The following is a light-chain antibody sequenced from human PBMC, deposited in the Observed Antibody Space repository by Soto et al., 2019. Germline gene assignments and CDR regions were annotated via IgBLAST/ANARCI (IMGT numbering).Light chain of an antibody. V-gene: IGKV1D-12*01. Sequence: DIQMTQSPSSVSASVGDRVTITCRASQDLSSWLAWYQQKPGKAPKLLISAASSLQSGVPSRFSGSGSGTDFTLTIHNLQPEDFATYYCQQPISFPITFGQGTRLEIK. CDR3: QQPISFPIT. CDR1: QDLSSW. CDR2: AAS. J-gene: IGKJ5*01.